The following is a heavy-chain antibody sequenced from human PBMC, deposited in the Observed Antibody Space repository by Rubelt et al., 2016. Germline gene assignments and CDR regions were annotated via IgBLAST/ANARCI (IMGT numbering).Heavy chain of an antibody. CDR1: GGTFSSYA. J-gene: IGHJ4*02. CDR3: ARDLYKGPRWLVAY. V-gene: IGHV1-2*02. Sequence: QVQLVQSGAEVKKPGSSVKVSCKASGGTFSSYAISWVRQAPGQGLEWMGGINPNSSGTNYAQKFQGRVTMTRDTSISTAYMELSRLRSDDTAVYYCARDLYKGPRWLVAYWGQGTLVTVSS. D-gene: IGHD6-19*01. CDR2: INPNSSGT.